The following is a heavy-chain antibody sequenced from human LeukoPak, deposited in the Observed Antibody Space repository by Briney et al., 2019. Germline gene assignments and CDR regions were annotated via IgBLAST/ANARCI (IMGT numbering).Heavy chain of an antibody. CDR2: IFYSGST. J-gene: IGHJ3*02. Sequence: PSETLSLTCTVSGGSISSSSDYWGWIRQPPGKGLEWIGSIFYSGSTYYNPSLKSRVTMSVDTSKNQFSLKLSSVTAADTAVYYCARGAAAQGPGGTFDIWGQGTMVTVSS. D-gene: IGHD6-13*01. V-gene: IGHV4-39*07. CDR3: ARGAAAQGPGGTFDI. CDR1: GGSISSSSDY.